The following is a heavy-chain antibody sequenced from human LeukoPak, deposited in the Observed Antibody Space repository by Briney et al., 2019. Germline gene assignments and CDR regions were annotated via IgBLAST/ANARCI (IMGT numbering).Heavy chain of an antibody. J-gene: IGHJ4*02. CDR2: INPNSGGT. CDR3: ARSKGYCSSTSCTSVDY. CDR1: GYTFTGYY. V-gene: IGHV1-2*02. Sequence: ASVNVSCKASGYTFTGYYMHWVRQAPGQGLEWMGWINPNSGGTTYAQKFQGRVTMTRDTSISTAYMELSRLRSDDTAVYYCARSKGYCSSTSCTSVDYWGQGTLVTVSS. D-gene: IGHD2-2*01.